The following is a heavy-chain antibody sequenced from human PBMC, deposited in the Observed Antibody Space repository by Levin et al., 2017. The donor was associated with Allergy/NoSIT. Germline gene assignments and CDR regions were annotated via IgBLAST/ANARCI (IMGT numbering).Heavy chain of an antibody. CDR1: GFTFSSYA. D-gene: IGHD3-22*01. CDR2: IHVSGRYI. V-gene: IGHV3-23*05. J-gene: IGHJ3*02. CDR3: AKFTRPAGLYDSSDSYDM. Sequence: GGSLRLSCAASGFTFSSYAMSWVRQAPGKGLEWVSGIHVSGRYIYYADSVKGRFTISRDNSKNTLYLQMNSLGAEDTALYYCAKFTRPAGLYDSSDSYDMWGQGTMVTVSS.